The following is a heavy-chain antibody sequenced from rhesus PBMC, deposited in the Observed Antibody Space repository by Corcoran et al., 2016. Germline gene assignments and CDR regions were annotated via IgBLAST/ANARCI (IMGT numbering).Heavy chain of an antibody. J-gene: IGHJ4*01. D-gene: IGHD2-2*01. CDR3: AVISGYYGVDF. V-gene: IGHV1-138*01. Sequence: QVHLVQSGAEPKKPGSSVKVSRKASGYTFTDYYVQWVRHAPGQGLECLERINPRTGVTAYAQKFQGRVTVPRDTSSSTAYMELSSLRFEDTAVYYWAVISGYYGVDFWGQGALVTVSS. CDR2: INPRTGVT. CDR1: GYTFTDYY.